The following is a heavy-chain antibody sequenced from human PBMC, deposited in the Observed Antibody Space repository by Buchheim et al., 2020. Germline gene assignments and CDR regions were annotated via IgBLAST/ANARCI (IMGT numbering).Heavy chain of an antibody. CDR1: GFTFSSYG. CDR3: AKAVSSGSYYRPYYYYGMDV. J-gene: IGHJ6*02. V-gene: IGHV3-30*18. CDR2: ISYDGSNK. Sequence: QVQLVESGGGVVQPGRSLRLSCAASGFTFSSYGMHWVRQAPGKGLGWVAVISYDGSNKYYADSVKGRFTISRDNSKNTLYLQMNSLRAEDTAVYYCAKAVSSGSYYRPYYYYGMDVWGQGTT. D-gene: IGHD1-26*01.